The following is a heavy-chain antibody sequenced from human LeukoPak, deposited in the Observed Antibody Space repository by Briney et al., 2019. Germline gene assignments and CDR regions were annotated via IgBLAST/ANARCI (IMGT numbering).Heavy chain of an antibody. CDR3: ASAREYCGSAECYEYFQH. V-gene: IGHV3-23*01. Sequence: GGSLRLSCAASGFTFDGYAMTWVRQAPGKGLEWVSTISGSGVGTYYADSVKGRFTISRDNSRNTLFLQMNNLRAEDTALYFCASAREYCGSAECYEYFQHWGQGTLVIVSS. CDR1: GFTFDGYA. J-gene: IGHJ1*01. D-gene: IGHD2-21*01. CDR2: ISGSGVGT.